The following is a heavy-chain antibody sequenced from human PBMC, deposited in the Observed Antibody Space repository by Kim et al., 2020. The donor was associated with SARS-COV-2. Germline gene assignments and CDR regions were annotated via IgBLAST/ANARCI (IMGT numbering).Heavy chain of an antibody. CDR2: IYHSGST. CDR1: GGSISSSSW. Sequence: SETLSLTCAVSGGSISSSSWWTWLRQSRGKVLEWIGEIYHSGSTNYNPSLNSRVTISIDTSKMQFSLKLESVTAADTAVYFCARGSPMDSNYSYGLDIWGQGTAVTVAS. D-gene: IGHD3-10*01. V-gene: IGHV4-4*02. CDR3: ARGSPMDSNYSYGLDI. J-gene: IGHJ6*02.